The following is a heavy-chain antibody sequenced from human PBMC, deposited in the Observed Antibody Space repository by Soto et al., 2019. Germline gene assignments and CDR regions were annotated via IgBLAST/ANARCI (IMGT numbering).Heavy chain of an antibody. CDR2: IIPIFGTA. D-gene: IGHD2-15*01. J-gene: IGHJ6*02. Sequence: SVKVSCKASGGTFSSYAISWVRQAPGQGLEWMGGIIPIFGTANYAQKFQGRVTITADESTSTAYMELSSLRSEDTAVYYCARSSARCSGGSCYLNPPSYYYYYGMDVWGQGTTVIVSS. V-gene: IGHV1-69*13. CDR1: GGTFSSYA. CDR3: ARSSARCSGGSCYLNPPSYYYYYGMDV.